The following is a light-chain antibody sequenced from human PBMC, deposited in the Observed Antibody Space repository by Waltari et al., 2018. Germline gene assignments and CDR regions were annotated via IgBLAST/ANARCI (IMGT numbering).Light chain of an antibody. Sequence: EIVMTQSPATLSVSPGERATLSCRASQSVSSNLAWYQQKPVQAPRFLIYGASTRATGIPARFSGSGSGTEFTLTISSLQSEDFAVYYCQQYNNWPPTFGQGTKVEIK. CDR1: QSVSSN. J-gene: IGKJ1*01. CDR3: QQYNNWPPT. CDR2: GAS. V-gene: IGKV3-15*01.